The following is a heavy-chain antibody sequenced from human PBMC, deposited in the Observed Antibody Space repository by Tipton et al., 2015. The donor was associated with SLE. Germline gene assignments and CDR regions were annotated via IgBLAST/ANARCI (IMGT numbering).Heavy chain of an antibody. Sequence: TLSLTCTVSGGSISNYYWSWIRQPPGKGLECIGYIYYSGSTNYNPSLKSRVTISIDTSKNQFSLKLSSVTAADTAVYYCARRYNRPITIFGVANFDYWGQGTLVTVSS. D-gene: IGHD3-3*01. CDR2: IYYSGST. V-gene: IGHV4-59*12. J-gene: IGHJ4*02. CDR1: GGSISNYY. CDR3: ARRYNRPITIFGVANFDY.